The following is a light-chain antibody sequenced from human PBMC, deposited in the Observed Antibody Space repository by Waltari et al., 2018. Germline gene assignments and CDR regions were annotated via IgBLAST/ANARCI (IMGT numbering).Light chain of an antibody. Sequence: QSVLTQPPSASGTPGQRVTISCSGSSSNIGSNPVNWYQQLPGTAPKLLIYRNNQRPSGVPDRFSGSKSGTSASLAISGLQSEDEADYYCAAWDDSLNGYWVFGGGTKLTVL. CDR1: SSNIGSNP. J-gene: IGLJ3*02. V-gene: IGLV1-44*01. CDR3: AAWDDSLNGYWV. CDR2: RNN.